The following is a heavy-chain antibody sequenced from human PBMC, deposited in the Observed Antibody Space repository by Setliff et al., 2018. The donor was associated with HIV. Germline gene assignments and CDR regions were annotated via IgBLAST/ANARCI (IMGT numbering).Heavy chain of an antibody. Sequence: SETLSLTCTVSGGSISSYYWSWIRQPPGKGLEWIGYIYYSGRTNYNPSLKSRVTISVDTSKNQFSLTLRSVTAADTAVYYCARHGHFYDSSSSDAFDIWGHGTMVTVSS. V-gene: IGHV4-59*08. CDR3: ARHGHFYDSSSSDAFDI. CDR2: IYYSGRT. CDR1: GGSISSYY. J-gene: IGHJ3*02. D-gene: IGHD3-22*01.